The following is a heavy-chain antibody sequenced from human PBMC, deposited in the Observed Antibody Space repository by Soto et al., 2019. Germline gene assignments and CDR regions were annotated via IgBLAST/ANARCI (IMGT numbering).Heavy chain of an antibody. CDR1: GFPFSKYG. Sequence: QVQLVESGGGVVQPGRSLRLSCAASGFPFSKYGMHWVRQAPGKGLEWVAIIWYDGSKKYYGDSVKGRFTISRDNSKDTLFLQMNSLRADDTAMYYYARLGGSGGDSIEHWGQGTLVTVSS. D-gene: IGHD3-10*01. V-gene: IGHV3-33*01. CDR3: ARLGGSGGDSIEH. CDR2: IWYDGSKK. J-gene: IGHJ4*02.